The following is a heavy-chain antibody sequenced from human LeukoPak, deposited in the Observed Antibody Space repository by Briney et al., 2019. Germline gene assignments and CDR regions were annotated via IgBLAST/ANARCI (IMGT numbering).Heavy chain of an antibody. J-gene: IGHJ3*02. Sequence: ASVKVSCKASGYTFTRYAMHWVCQAPGQRLEWMGWINIGNGNTKFSQKFQGRVTINRDTSASTAYLEMSSLRYEDTAVYYCSQGRSPYGAFDIWGQGTMVTVSS. V-gene: IGHV1-3*04. D-gene: IGHD3-10*01. CDR2: INIGNGNT. CDR1: GYTFTRYA. CDR3: SQGRSPYGAFDI.